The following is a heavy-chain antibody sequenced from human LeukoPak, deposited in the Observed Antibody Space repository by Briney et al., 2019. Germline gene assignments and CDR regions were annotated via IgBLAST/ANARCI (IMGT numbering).Heavy chain of an antibody. V-gene: IGHV1-8*01. J-gene: IGHJ5*02. CDR1: GYTFTSYD. CDR3: ASGGSKYGRFDP. Sequence: ASVKVSCKASGYTFTSYDINWVRQATGQGLEWMGWMNPNSGNTGYAQKFQGRVTMTRNTSISTAYMELGSLRSEDTAVYYCASGGSKYGRFDPWGQETLVTVSS. CDR2: MNPNSGNT. D-gene: IGHD1-26*01.